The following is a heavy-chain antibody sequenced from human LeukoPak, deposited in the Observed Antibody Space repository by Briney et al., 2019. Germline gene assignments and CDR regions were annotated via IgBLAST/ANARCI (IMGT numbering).Heavy chain of an antibody. CDR3: ALYGEKTSDAFDI. J-gene: IGHJ3*02. CDR2: IYYSGST. V-gene: IGHV4-59*06. Sequence: PSETLSLTCTVSGGSISSYYWSWIRQPPGKGLEWIGYIYYSGSTYYNPSLKSRVTISVDTSKNQFSLKLSSVTAADTAVYYCALYGEKTSDAFDIWGQGTMVTVSS. D-gene: IGHD4-17*01. CDR1: GGSISSYY.